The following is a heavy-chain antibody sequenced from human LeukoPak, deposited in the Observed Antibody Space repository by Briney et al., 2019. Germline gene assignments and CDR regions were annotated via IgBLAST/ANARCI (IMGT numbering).Heavy chain of an antibody. CDR2: IYHSGST. Sequence: SETLSLTCTVSGYSISSGYFWGWIRQPPWKGLEWIGSIYHSGSTYYNPSLKSRVTISVDTSRNHFSLNLSSVTAADTAVYYCARVYIKEFDPWGQGILVTVSS. CDR3: ARVYIKEFDP. V-gene: IGHV4-38-2*02. J-gene: IGHJ5*02. CDR1: GYSISSGYF. D-gene: IGHD1-1*01.